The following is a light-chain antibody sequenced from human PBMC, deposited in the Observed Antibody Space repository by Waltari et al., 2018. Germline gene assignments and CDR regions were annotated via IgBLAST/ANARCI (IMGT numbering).Light chain of an antibody. CDR3: QHGYGTPLT. J-gene: IGKJ4*01. V-gene: IGKV1-39*01. Sequence: DIQMTQAPSSLSACVGTRVNLTCRASENVNNYLNWYQQKPGKAPKLLIYKASTLQSGVPSRFSGSGSGTDYTFTISSLQSEDVATYYCQHGYGTPLTFGGGTKVEIK. CDR1: ENVNNY. CDR2: KAS.